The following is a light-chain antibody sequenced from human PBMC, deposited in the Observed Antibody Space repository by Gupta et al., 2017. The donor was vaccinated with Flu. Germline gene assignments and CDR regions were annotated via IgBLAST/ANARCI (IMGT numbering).Light chain of an antibody. CDR3: SAWNSRLNDAV. CDR1: SHNVGTHV. J-gene: IGLJ3*02. Sequence: TGLRQTATLTCPGNSHNVGTHVAAWLQQPQGPPPPVLSDRINNRPSGLSERFSASRSGNTASLTITGLQPEHPADYYCSAWNSRLNDAVFG. CDR2: RIN. V-gene: IGLV10-54*04.